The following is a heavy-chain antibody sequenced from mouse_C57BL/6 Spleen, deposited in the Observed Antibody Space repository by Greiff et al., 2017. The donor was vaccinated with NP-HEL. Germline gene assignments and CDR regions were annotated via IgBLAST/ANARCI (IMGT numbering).Heavy chain of an antibody. CDR2: INPSTGGT. Sequence: VQLQQSGPELVKPGASVKISCKASGYSFTGYYMNWVKQSPEKSLEWIGEINPSTGGTTYNQKFKAKATLTVDKSSSTAYMQLKSLTSEDSAVYYCARSPSIYYDYDGYYFDYWGQGTTLTVSS. V-gene: IGHV1-42*01. CDR1: GYSFTGYY. D-gene: IGHD2-4*01. J-gene: IGHJ2*01. CDR3: ARSPSIYYDYDGYYFDY.